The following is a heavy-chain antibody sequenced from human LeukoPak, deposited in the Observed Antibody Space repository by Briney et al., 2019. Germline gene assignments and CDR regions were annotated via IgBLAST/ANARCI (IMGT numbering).Heavy chain of an antibody. V-gene: IGHV4-59*01. Sequence: SETLSLTCTVSGGSISSYYWSWIRQPPGKGLEWIGYIYYSGCTNYNPSLKSRVTISVDTSKNQFSLKLSSVTAADTAVYYCARAHPNDDAFDIWGQGTMVTVSS. J-gene: IGHJ3*02. CDR1: GGSISSYY. CDR2: IYYSGCT. D-gene: IGHD1-1*01. CDR3: ARAHPNDDAFDI.